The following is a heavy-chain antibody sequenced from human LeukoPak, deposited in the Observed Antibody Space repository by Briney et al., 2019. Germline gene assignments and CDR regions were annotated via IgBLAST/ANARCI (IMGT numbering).Heavy chain of an antibody. CDR1: GFTFSSYS. CDR2: ISSSSYI. Sequence: PGGSLRLSCAASGFTFSSYSMNWVRQAPGKGLEWVSSISSSSYIYYADSVKGRFTISRDNAKNSLYLQLNSLRAEDTAVYYCARDALPYYDFWSGYSRAPNSFDYWGQGTLVTVSS. CDR3: ARDALPYYDFWSGYSRAPNSFDY. D-gene: IGHD3-3*01. V-gene: IGHV3-21*01. J-gene: IGHJ4*02.